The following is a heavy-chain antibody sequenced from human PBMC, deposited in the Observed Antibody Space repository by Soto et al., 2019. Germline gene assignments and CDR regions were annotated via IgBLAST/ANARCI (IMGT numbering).Heavy chain of an antibody. V-gene: IGHV4-31*03. J-gene: IGHJ5*02. CDR2: IYYSGST. Sequence: QMQLQESGPGLVKPSQTLSLTCTVSGGSISSGGYYWSWIRQHPGKGLEWIGYIYYSGSTYYNPSLKSRVTISVDTSKNQFSLKLSSVTAADTAVYYCAGGPDGCSGGSCYVDWFDPWGQGTLVTVSS. D-gene: IGHD2-15*01. CDR1: GGSISSGGYY. CDR3: AGGPDGCSGGSCYVDWFDP.